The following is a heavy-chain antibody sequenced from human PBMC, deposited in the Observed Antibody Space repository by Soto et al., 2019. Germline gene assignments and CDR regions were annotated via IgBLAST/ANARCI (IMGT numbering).Heavy chain of an antibody. J-gene: IGHJ4*02. CDR2: TYYMSQWYY. CDR1: GDSVSSHNAA. CDR3: TRDLVVCYNRIDNHFDS. D-gene: IGHD2-15*01. V-gene: IGHV6-1*01. Sequence: PSQTLSLTCVISGDSVSSHNAAWNWVRQSPSGGLEWLGRTYYMSQWYYDYPDFVKSRITISPDTSKNQFSLHLGSVTPEDSAVYFCTRDLVVCYNRIDNHFDSWGQGTLVTVTS.